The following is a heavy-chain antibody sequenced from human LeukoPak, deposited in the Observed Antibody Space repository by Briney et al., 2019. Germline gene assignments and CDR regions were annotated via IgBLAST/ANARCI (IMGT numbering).Heavy chain of an antibody. CDR1: GGTFSSYA. J-gene: IGHJ4*02. D-gene: IGHD3-10*01. Sequence: SVKVSCKASGGTFSSYAFSWVRQAPAQGVEWMGGIIPIFGTANYAQKFQGRVTINMDESTRTAYMELSSLRSEDTAVYYGASGVEDYYGSGSYYHLDYWGQGTLVTVSS. V-gene: IGHV1-69*05. CDR3: ASGVEDYYGSGSYYHLDY. CDR2: IIPIFGTA.